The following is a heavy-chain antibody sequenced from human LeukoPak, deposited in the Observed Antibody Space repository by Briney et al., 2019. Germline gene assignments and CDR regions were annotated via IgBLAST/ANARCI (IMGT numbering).Heavy chain of an antibody. Sequence: GVSVKVSCKASGYTFTGYYMHWVRQAPGQGLEWMGWINPNSGGTNYAQKFQGRVTMTRDTSISTAYMELSRLRSDDTAVYYCARGYCSSTSCYVGYWGQGTLVTVSS. CDR1: GYTFTGYY. CDR3: ARGYCSSTSCYVGY. V-gene: IGHV1-2*02. D-gene: IGHD2-2*01. J-gene: IGHJ4*02. CDR2: INPNSGGT.